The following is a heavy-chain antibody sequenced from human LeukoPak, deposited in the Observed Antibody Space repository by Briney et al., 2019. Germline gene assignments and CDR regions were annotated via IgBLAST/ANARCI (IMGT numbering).Heavy chain of an antibody. D-gene: IGHD4-17*01. CDR1: GFTFSDYY. CDR2: ISSSGSTI. CDR3: ARDQDDYGDYNWFDP. Sequence: PGGSLRLSCAASGFTFSDYYMSWIRQAPGKGLEWVSYISSSGSTIYYADSVKGRFTISRDNAKNSLYLQMNSLRAEDTAVYYCARDQDDYGDYNWFDPWGQGTLVTVFS. V-gene: IGHV3-11*04. J-gene: IGHJ5*02.